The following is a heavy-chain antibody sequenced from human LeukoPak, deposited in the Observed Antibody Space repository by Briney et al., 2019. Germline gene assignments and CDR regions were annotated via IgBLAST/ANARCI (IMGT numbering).Heavy chain of an antibody. J-gene: IGHJ6*02. CDR3: ARGYERYYYYYGLDV. V-gene: IGHV4-4*07. CDR1: GGSVRSYY. Sequence: PSETLSLTCTVSGGSVRSYYWSWIRQPAGQGLEWIGRIFTSGSTNYNPSLKSRVTISVDTSKNQFSLKLSSLTAADTAVYYCARGYERYYYYYGLDVWGQGTTVTVSS. CDR2: IFTSGST. D-gene: IGHD1-1*01.